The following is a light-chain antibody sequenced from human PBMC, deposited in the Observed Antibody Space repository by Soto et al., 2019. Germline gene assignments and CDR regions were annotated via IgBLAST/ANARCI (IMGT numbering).Light chain of an antibody. CDR3: QQSYSSPPT. V-gene: IGKV1-5*03. Sequence: DIHMTQSPSTLSGSVGDRVTITCRGSQTISSWLAWYQQKPGKAPKLLIYKASTLKSGVPSRFSGSRSGPDFTLTISSLQPENFATYYCQQSYSSPPTFGQGTKVDIK. CDR1: QTISSW. CDR2: KAS. J-gene: IGKJ1*01.